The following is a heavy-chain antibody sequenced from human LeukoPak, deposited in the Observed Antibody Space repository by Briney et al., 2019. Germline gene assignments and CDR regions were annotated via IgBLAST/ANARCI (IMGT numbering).Heavy chain of an antibody. Sequence: ASVKVSCKTSGFTFTRYGINWVRQAPGQGLEWMGWISAYNGDTNYAQKLQGRVTMTRGPSTSTVYMELRSLGSDDTAVYYCGRDLANTAFCYSHSDFWGKGTMITVSS. CDR3: GRDLANTAFCYSHSDF. CDR2: ISAYNGDT. J-gene: IGHJ4*02. CDR1: GFTFTRYG. V-gene: IGHV1-18*01. D-gene: IGHD2-15*01.